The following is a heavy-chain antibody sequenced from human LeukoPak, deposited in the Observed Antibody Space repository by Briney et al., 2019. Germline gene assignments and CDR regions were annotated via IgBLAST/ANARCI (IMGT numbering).Heavy chain of an antibody. Sequence: SETLSLTCTVSGGSISSSSYHWGWIRQPPGKGLEWIGSMYYSGSTYYNPSLKSRVTISVDTSKNQFSLKLTSVTAADTAVYYCARHSAHSSTNDAFDIWGQGTMVTVSS. CDR1: GGSISSSSYH. CDR2: MYYSGST. CDR3: ARHSAHSSTNDAFDI. D-gene: IGHD6-13*01. J-gene: IGHJ3*02. V-gene: IGHV4-39*01.